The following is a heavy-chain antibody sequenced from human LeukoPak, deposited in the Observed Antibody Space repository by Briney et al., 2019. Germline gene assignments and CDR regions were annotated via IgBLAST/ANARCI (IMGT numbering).Heavy chain of an antibody. Sequence: ASEKVSCKASGYTFTGYGISWVRQAPGQGLEWMGWISAYNGNTDYAQKLQGRVTMTTDTSTSTAYMELRSLRSDDTAVYYCARDGLGCSSTSCPFDYWGQGTLVTVSS. CDR1: GYTFTGYG. J-gene: IGHJ4*02. CDR3: ARDGLGCSSTSCPFDY. CDR2: ISAYNGNT. V-gene: IGHV1-18*01. D-gene: IGHD2-2*01.